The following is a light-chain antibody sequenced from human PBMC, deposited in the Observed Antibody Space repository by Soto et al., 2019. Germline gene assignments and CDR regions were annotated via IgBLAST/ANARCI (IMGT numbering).Light chain of an antibody. J-gene: IGKJ4*01. CDR3: QQSSNWPLT. CDR1: QSVSSY. CDR2: DAS. V-gene: IGKV3-11*01. Sequence: EIVLTQSPATLSLSPGERATLSCWASQSVSSYLAWYQQKPGQGPRLLIYDASNRATGIPARFSGSGSGTDFTLTISSLEPEDFAVYYCQQSSNWPLTFGGGTKVEIK.